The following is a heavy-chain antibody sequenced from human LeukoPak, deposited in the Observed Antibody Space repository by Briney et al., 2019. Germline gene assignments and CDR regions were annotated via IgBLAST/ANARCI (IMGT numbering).Heavy chain of an antibody. CDR2: IYYSGST. V-gene: IGHV4-59*01. Sequence: SETLSLTCIVSGGSISSYYWSWIRQPPGKGLEWIGYIYYSGSTNYNPSLKSRVTISVDTSKNQFSLKLSSVTAADTAVYYCAREAAIGSNYYYYYGMDVWGQGTTVTVSS. D-gene: IGHD2-2*01. J-gene: IGHJ6*02. CDR3: AREAAIGSNYYYYYGMDV. CDR1: GGSISSYY.